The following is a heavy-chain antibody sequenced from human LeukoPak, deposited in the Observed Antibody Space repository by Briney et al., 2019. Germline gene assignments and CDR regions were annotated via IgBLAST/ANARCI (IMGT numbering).Heavy chain of an antibody. CDR3: AREYCSSTSCYFGP. D-gene: IGHD2-2*01. CDR2: ISSSSSYI. CDR1: GFRFSSYG. Sequence: GGSLRLSCAASGFRFSSYGLNWVRQAPGKGLEWVSSISSSSSYIYYADSVKGRFTISRDNAKNSLYLQMNSLRAEDTAVYYCAREYCSSTSCYFGPWGQGTLVTVSS. J-gene: IGHJ5*02. V-gene: IGHV3-21*01.